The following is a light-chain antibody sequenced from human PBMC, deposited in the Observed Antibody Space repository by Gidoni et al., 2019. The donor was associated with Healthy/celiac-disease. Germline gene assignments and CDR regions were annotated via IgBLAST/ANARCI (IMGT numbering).Light chain of an antibody. Sequence: EIVLTQSPDTLSLSPGERATLSCRASQSVSSYLACYQQNPGQAPRLLIYDASNRATGIPARFSGSGSGTDFTLTIISLEPEDFAVYYCPQRSNWPSFTFGPGTKVDIK. CDR2: DAS. CDR3: PQRSNWPSFT. J-gene: IGKJ3*01. V-gene: IGKV3-11*01. CDR1: QSVSSY.